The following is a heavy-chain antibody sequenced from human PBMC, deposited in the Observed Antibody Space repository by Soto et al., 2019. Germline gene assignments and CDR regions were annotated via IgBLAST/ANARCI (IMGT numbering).Heavy chain of an antibody. CDR1: CASITRGSYS. V-gene: IGHV4-30-2*01. CDR3: ARGGALRPNGHVPLAF. J-gene: IGHJ4*02. D-gene: IGHD1-26*01. CDR2: IHVTGYT. Sequence: TLSVTCTVSCASITRGSYSWSCIRQAPGKGLEWIGNIHVTGYTAFSPSLKRRVTMSVDTSKNQFSLNVNSVTAADTAVYFCARGGALRPNGHVPLAFWGQPTLVTVSS.